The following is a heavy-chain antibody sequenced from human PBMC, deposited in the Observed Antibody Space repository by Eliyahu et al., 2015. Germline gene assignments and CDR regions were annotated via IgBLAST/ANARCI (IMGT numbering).Heavy chain of an antibody. CDR1: GVXIRSYY. J-gene: IGHJ4*02. CDR3: ARVATVVRGVHPFDY. Sequence: QVQLQESGPGLVKPSETLSLTCTVSGVXIRSYYWSWIRQPPGKGLEWIGDIYYSGSTDYNPSLESRVTISRDTSKNQLSLRLSSVTGADTAVYYCARVATVVRGVHPFDYWGQGTLVIVSS. V-gene: IGHV4-59*01. CDR2: IYYSGST. D-gene: IGHD3-10*01.